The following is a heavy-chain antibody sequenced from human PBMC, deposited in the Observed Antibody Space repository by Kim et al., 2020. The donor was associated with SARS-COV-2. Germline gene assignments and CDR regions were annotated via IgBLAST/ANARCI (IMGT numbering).Heavy chain of an antibody. V-gene: IGHV1-46*01. CDR1: GYTFTSYY. D-gene: IGHD4-4*01. CDR2: INPSGGST. Sequence: ASVKVSCKASGYTFTSYYMHWVRQAPGQGLEWMGLINPSGGSTSYAQKFQGRVTMTRDTTTSTVYMELSSLRSEDTAVYYCARGRHTAYTETVTTGVDPWGHGTLVTVCS. J-gene: IGHJ5*02. CDR3: ARGRHTAYTETVTTGVDP.